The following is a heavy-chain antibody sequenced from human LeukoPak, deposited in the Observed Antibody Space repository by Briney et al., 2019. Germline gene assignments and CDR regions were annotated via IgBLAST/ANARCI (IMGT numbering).Heavy chain of an antibody. D-gene: IGHD6-13*01. J-gene: IGHJ4*02. CDR2: IDYSGST. CDR1: GGSISSDY. V-gene: IGHV4-59*08. Sequence: SETLSLTCTVSGGSISSDYWSRIRQPPGKGLEWIGYIDYSGSTNYNPSLQSRVTISVDTSKNQFSLQLSSVTAADTAVYYCARRAWYGYYFDYWGQGTLVTVSS. CDR3: ARRAWYGYYFDY.